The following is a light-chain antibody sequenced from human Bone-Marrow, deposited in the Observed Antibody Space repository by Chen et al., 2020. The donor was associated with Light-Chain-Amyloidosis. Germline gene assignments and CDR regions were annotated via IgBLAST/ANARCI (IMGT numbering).Light chain of an antibody. Sequence: QSALTQPASVSGSPGQSINNSCTGTSSDVGGDKHVSWYQQHPDQAPKRIIYEVTDRPSWVPDRFSGSKSDNTASLTISGLQTEDEADYFCSSYTITNTLVFGSGTRVTVL. CDR3: SSYTITNTLV. J-gene: IGLJ1*01. CDR2: EVT. CDR1: SSDVGGDKH. V-gene: IGLV2-14*01.